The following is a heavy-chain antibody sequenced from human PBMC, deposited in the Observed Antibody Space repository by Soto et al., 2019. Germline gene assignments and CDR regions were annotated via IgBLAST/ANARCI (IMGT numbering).Heavy chain of an antibody. Sequence: QVQLQESGPGLVKPSQTLSLTCSVSGGSISSGYYYWTWIRQPPGKGLEGIGNISYSGNTYYNPALQRRLILSIDTSKNQFSLQVGSVTAADTAVYYCASSSLYGVDVWCHGTPVTVSS. J-gene: IGHJ6*02. CDR2: ISYSGNT. CDR1: GGSISSGYYY. V-gene: IGHV4-30-4*01. CDR3: ASSSLYGVDV.